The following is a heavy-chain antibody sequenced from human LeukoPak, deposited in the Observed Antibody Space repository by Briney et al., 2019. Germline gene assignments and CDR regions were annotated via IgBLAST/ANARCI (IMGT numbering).Heavy chain of an antibody. CDR2: IRYDGSNK. CDR1: GFTFSSYG. Sequence: GGSLRLSCAASGFTFSSYGMHWVRQAPGKGLEWVAFIRYDGSNKYYADSVKGRFTISRDNSRNTRYLQMHSPRAEDTAIYYCAKARGLLEGAADSDYWGQGTLVTVSS. D-gene: IGHD2-15*01. J-gene: IGHJ4*02. V-gene: IGHV3-30*02. CDR3: AKARGLLEGAADSDY.